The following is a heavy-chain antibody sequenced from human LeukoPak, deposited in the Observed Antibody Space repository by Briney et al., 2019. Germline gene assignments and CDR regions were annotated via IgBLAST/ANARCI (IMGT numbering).Heavy chain of an antibody. D-gene: IGHD1-26*01. V-gene: IGHV3-74*01. Sequence: PGGSLRLSCAASGFTFSSYWMHWVRQAPGKGLVWVSRINSDGSSTSYADSVKGRFTISRDNAKNMLYLQMNSLRAEDTAVYYCARRRELPSTYYYYGMDVWGQGTTVTVSS. CDR3: ARRRELPSTYYYYGMDV. CDR2: INSDGSST. CDR1: GFTFSSYW. J-gene: IGHJ6*02.